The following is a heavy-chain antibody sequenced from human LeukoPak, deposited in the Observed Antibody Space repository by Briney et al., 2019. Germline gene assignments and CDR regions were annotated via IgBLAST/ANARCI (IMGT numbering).Heavy chain of an antibody. CDR2: INWNGGST. CDR1: GFTFDDYG. CDR3: ARVDGYCSSTSCSDLYYFDY. V-gene: IGHV3-20*04. J-gene: IGHJ4*02. Sequence: PGGSLRLSCAASGFTFDDYGMSWVRQAPGKGLERVSGINWNGGSTGYADSVKGRFTISRDNAKNSLYLQMNSLRAEDTALYYCARVDGYCSSTSCSDLYYFDYWGQGTLVTVSS. D-gene: IGHD2-2*03.